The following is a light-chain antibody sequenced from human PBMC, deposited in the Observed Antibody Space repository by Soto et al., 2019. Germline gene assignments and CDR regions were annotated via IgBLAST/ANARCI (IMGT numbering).Light chain of an antibody. CDR3: GSYSSSSTLYV. Sequence: QSALTQPASVSGSPGQSITLSFTGTSSDVGGSNYVSWYQQHPRKAPKLMIYDVSNRPSGVSNRFSGSKSGNTASLTISGLQAEDEADYYCGSYSSSSTLYVVGTGTKVTVL. CDR2: DVS. CDR1: SSDVGGSNY. J-gene: IGLJ1*01. V-gene: IGLV2-14*03.